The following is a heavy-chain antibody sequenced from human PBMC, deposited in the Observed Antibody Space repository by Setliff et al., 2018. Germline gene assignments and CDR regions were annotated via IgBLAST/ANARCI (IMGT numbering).Heavy chain of an antibody. CDR1: GGSISSHH. V-gene: IGHV4-4*07. J-gene: IGHJ4*02. D-gene: IGHD2-15*01. CDR2: LYTSGDT. Sequence: PSKPLSLTCTVSGGSISSHHWTWIRQPAGKGLEWIGRLYTSGDTNYNPSLKSRVTMSGDTSKNQFSLRLTSVTAADTAVYYCARDRVVVVGGRRGYYFDSWGQGTLVTVSS. CDR3: ARDRVVVVGGRRGYYFDS.